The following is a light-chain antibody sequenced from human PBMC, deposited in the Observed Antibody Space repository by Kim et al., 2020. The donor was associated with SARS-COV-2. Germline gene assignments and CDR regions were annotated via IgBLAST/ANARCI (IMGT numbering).Light chain of an antibody. Sequence: SPGQPSPPSCRARPRVSSHTLASSQQKPGQAPRLLIYGASKRATGIPDRFSGSGSGTDFALTFSRLEPEDFAVYYCQQYGSSPYTFGQGTKLEI. CDR2: GAS. J-gene: IGKJ2*01. CDR3: QQYGSSPYT. V-gene: IGKV3-20*01. CDR1: PRVSSHT.